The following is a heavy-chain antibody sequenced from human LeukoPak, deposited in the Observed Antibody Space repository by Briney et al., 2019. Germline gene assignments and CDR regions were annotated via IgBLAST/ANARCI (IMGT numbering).Heavy chain of an antibody. D-gene: IGHD3-10*01. Sequence: PSETLSLTCTVSGGSISSSSYYWGWIRQPPGKGLEWIGSIYYSGSTYYNPSLKSRVTISVDTSKNQFSLKLSSVTAADTAVYYCARRGYGSGRSLVPLGWGAYNWFDPWGQGTLVTVSS. CDR3: ARRGYGSGRSLVPLGWGAYNWFDP. CDR2: IYYSGST. J-gene: IGHJ5*02. CDR1: GGSISSSSYY. V-gene: IGHV4-39*07.